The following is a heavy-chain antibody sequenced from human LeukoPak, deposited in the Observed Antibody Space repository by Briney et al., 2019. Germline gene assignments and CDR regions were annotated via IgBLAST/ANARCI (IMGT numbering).Heavy chain of an antibody. J-gene: IGHJ4*02. CDR1: GASVSDGAHC. CDR3: ARLANYGQWYFGH. CDR2: ICYTGHN. V-gene: IGHV4-31*03. Sequence: SATLSLTCHVSGASVSDGAHCWAWIRQHPGKGLAWICHICYTGHNFRIPSLRSRLMSLIDTSEDNFSLRLNSVTAADTAVYYCARLANYGQWYFGHWGRGTLVIVSA. D-gene: IGHD4-17*01.